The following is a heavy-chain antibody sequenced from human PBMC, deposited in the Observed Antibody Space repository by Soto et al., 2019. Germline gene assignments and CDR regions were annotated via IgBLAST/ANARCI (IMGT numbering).Heavy chain of an antibody. D-gene: IGHD6-6*01. CDR3: ARARALIRPRAFDI. CDR1: GGTYISHT. V-gene: IGHV1-69*02. Sequence: SVKVSCKAPGGTYISHTISWVRQAPGQGLEWMGRIIPIFGIANYAQKFQGRVIMTTDTSTSTAYVELRSLRSDDTAVYYCARARALIRPRAFDIWGQGTMVTVSS. J-gene: IGHJ3*02. CDR2: IIPIFGIA.